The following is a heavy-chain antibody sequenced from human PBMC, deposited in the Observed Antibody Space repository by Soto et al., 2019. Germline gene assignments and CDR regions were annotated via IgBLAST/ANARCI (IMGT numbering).Heavy chain of an antibody. CDR3: ARGPVGSGSYYIGYFDY. Sequence: PSDTLSLTCTVSCDSISNSGHYWGWIRAPPGKALEWIGRIYSSGSTNYNPSLKSRVTMSVDTSKNQFSLKLSSVTAADTAVYYCARGPVGSGSYYIGYFDYWGQGTLVTVSS. CDR1: CDSISNSGHY. J-gene: IGHJ4*02. D-gene: IGHD3-10*01. CDR2: IYSSGST. V-gene: IGHV4-61*05.